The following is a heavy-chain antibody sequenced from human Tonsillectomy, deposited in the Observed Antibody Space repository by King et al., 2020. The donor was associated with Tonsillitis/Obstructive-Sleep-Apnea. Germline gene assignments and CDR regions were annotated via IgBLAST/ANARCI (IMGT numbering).Heavy chain of an antibody. CDR2: IKKDGMEK. J-gene: IGHJ4*02. Sequence: EVQLVESGGGLVQPGGSLRLSCAASGFTFGSYWMSWVRKAPGKGREWGPKIKKDGMEKYYVDSVKGRFTISRDNAKNSLYLKMNSLRAEDTGVYYCARGWELLWALDYWGQGTLVTVSS. D-gene: IGHD1-26*01. V-gene: IGHV3-7*04. CDR1: GFTFGSYW. CDR3: ARGWELLWALDY.